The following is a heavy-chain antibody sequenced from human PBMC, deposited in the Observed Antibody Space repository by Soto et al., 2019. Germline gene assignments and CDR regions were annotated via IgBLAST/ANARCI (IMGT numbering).Heavy chain of an antibody. CDR3: Y. CDR1: GFTFSGSA. J-gene: IGHJ4*02. Sequence: VQLVESGGGLVQPGGSLKLSCAASGFTFSGSAMHWVRQASGKGLEWVGRIRSKTNNYATEYAESVKGRFTISRDDSKNTAYLQMNSVKAEDTAVYYDYWGQGTLVTVSS. CDR2: IRSKTNNYAT. V-gene: IGHV3-73*02.